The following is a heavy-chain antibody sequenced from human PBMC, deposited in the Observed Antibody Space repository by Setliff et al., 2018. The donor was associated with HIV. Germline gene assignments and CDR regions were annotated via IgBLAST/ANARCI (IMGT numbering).Heavy chain of an antibody. Sequence: ASVKVSCKVSGYTLTEVSIHWVRQAPGKGLEWMGGFDPEDDETVYAQKFQGRVTATTDTSASTAYMELSSLRSEDTAVCYCARLGAVAVRSAFDYWGQGTLVTVSS. J-gene: IGHJ4*02. D-gene: IGHD6-19*01. CDR3: ARLGAVAVRSAFDY. V-gene: IGHV1-24*01. CDR1: GYTLTEVS. CDR2: FDPEDDET.